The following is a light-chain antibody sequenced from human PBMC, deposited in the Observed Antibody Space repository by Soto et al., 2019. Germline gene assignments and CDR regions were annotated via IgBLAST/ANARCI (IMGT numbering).Light chain of an antibody. V-gene: IGKV1-5*03. CDR2: KAP. J-gene: IGKJ1*01. CDR1: QTISSW. CDR3: QHYNSYSEA. Sequence: DIQMTQSPSTLSGSVGDRVTITCRASQTISSWLAWYQQKPGKAPKLLIYKAPTLKSGVPSRFSGNGSGTEFTLTISSLQPDDFATYYCQHYNSYSEAFGQGTKVDIK.